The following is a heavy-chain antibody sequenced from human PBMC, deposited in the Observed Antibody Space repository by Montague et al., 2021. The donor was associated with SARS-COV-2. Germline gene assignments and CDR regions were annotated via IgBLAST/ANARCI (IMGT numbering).Heavy chain of an antibody. CDR1: GGSLSVYY. J-gene: IGHJ3*01. V-gene: IGHV4-34*01. D-gene: IGHD2-2*01. CDR3: AKEREVVRAARTLVAFDL. CDR2: INHSGTA. Sequence: SETLSLTCAVYGGSLSVYYWSWLRQSPRGGLEWIAEINHSGTANYNPSLKSRVSISVGTSKNQFTLKLTSVTAADTAMYYCAKEREVVRAARTLVAFDLWGQGTMVTVSS.